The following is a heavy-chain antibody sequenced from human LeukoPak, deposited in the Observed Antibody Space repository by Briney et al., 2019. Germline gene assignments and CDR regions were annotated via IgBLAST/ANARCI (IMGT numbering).Heavy chain of an antibody. Sequence: ASVKVSCKASVYTFAGYYIHWVRRAPGQGLEWLGWINPEKGDTKSAQKFRDRVIMTTDTSLATAYMEVINLSSDDTAVYYCTRSSWDCSSGSCYSNMNFDYWGQGSLVTVPS. D-gene: IGHD2-15*01. J-gene: IGHJ4*02. CDR2: INPEKGDT. CDR3: TRSSWDCSSGSCYSNMNFDY. V-gene: IGHV1-2*02. CDR1: VYTFAGYY.